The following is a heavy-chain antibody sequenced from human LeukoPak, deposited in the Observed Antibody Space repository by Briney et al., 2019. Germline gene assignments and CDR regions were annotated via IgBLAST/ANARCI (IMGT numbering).Heavy chain of an antibody. D-gene: IGHD2-15*01. CDR1: GGSISAYY. CDR3: ARQKRYCSGGSCLPYFDY. CDR2: FLYSGST. Sequence: PSETLSLTCTVSGGSISAYYWSWIRQPPGKGLEGIADFLYSGSTNYNPSLKSRVTISLGTSKNQFSLKLNSVTAADTAVYYCARQKRYCSGGSCLPYFDYWGQGTLVTVSS. J-gene: IGHJ4*02. V-gene: IGHV4-59*01.